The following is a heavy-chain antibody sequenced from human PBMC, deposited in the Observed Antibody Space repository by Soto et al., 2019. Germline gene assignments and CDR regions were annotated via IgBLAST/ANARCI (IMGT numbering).Heavy chain of an antibody. CDR3: AREANWVGARYGMDV. J-gene: IGHJ6*02. V-gene: IGHV1-3*01. CDR1: GYTCTSYA. CDR2: INAGNGNT. Sequence: ASVKVSCKASGYTCTSYAMHWVLQAPGQRLEWMGWINAGNGNTKYSQKFQGRVTITRDTSASTAYMELSSLRSEDTAVYYCAREANWVGARYGMDVWGQGTTVTVSS. D-gene: IGHD1-26*01.